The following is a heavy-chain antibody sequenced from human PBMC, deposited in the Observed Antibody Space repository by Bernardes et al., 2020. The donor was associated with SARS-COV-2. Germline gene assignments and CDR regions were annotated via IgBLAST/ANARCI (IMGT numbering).Heavy chain of an antibody. CDR3: AREDGSFDY. Sequence: GGSLRLSCAGSGFTFSSSDMNWVRQAPGKGLEWVSYISSSSGPIFYADSVKGRFTISRDNAKKSLYLQMNSLRAEDTAVYYCAREDGSFDYWGQGTLVTVSS. CDR2: ISSSSGPI. J-gene: IGHJ4*02. CDR1: GFTFSSSD. V-gene: IGHV3-48*01.